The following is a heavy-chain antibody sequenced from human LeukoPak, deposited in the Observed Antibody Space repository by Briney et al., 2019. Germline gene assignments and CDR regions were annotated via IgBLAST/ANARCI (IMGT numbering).Heavy chain of an antibody. J-gene: IGHJ4*02. CDR1: GGSISSSNW. CDR3: ARVRRDSSGYYYCYFDY. CDR2: IYHSGST. V-gene: IGHV4-4*02. D-gene: IGHD3-22*01. Sequence: PSETLSLTCAVSGGSISSSNWWSWVRQPPGKGLEWIGEIYHSGSTNYNPSLKSRVTISVDTSKNQFSLKLSSVTAADTAVYYCARVRRDSSGYYYCYFDYWGQGTLVTVSS.